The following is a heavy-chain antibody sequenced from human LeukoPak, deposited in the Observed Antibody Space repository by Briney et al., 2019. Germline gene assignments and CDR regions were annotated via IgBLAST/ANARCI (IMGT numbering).Heavy chain of an antibody. V-gene: IGHV3-9*03. CDR3: AKDGTRYDSSGYYSHLDY. CDR2: ISWHSGSI. CDR1: GFTFDDYA. D-gene: IGHD3-22*01. Sequence: GRSLRLSCAASGFTFDDYAMHWVRQAPGKALEGVSGISWHSGSIGYADSVKGRFTISRDNAKNSLYLQMNSLRAEDMALYYCAKDGTRYDSSGYYSHLDYWGQGRLVTVSS. J-gene: IGHJ4*02.